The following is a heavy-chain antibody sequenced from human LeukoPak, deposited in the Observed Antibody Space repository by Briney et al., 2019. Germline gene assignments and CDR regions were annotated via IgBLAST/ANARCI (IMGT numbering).Heavy chain of an antibody. CDR3: ATFGESRPY. CDR1: GFTFSSYS. V-gene: IGHV3-48*01. Sequence: GGSLRLSCAASGFTFSSYSMNWVRQAPGKGLEWVSYISSSSSTIYYADSVKGRFTISRDNSKNTLYLQMNSLRAEDTAVYYCATFGESRPYWGQGTLVTVSS. CDR2: ISSSSSTI. J-gene: IGHJ4*02. D-gene: IGHD3-10*01.